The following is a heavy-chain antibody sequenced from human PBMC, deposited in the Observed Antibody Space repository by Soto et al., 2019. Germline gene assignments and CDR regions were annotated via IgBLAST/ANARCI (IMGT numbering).Heavy chain of an antibody. V-gene: IGHV3-30-3*01. CDR1: GFTFSSYA. Sequence: GGSLRLSCAASGFTFSSYAMHWVRQAPGKGLEWVAVISYDGSNKYYADSVKDRFTISRDNSKNTLYLQMNSLRAEDTAVYYCARGIAARSYYYYGMDVWGQGTTVTVSS. CDR3: ARGIAARSYYYYGMDV. CDR2: ISYDGSNK. J-gene: IGHJ6*02. D-gene: IGHD6-6*01.